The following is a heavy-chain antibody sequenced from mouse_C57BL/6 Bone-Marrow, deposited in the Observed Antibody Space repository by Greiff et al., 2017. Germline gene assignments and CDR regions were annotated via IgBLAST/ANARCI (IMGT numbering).Heavy chain of an antibody. D-gene: IGHD1-1*01. CDR1: GFSLTSYG. V-gene: IGHV2-5*01. J-gene: IGHJ1*03. Sequence: QVQLKESGPGLVQPSQSLSITCTVSGFSLTSYGVHWVRQSPGKGLEWLGVILRGGSTDYNAAFMSRLSITKDNSKSQVFFKMNSLQADDTAIYXCAKRGSSYGYFDVWGTGTTVTVSS. CDR2: ILRGGST. CDR3: AKRGSSYGYFDV.